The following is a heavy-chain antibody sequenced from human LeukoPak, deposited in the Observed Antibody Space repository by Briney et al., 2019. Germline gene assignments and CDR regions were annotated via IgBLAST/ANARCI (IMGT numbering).Heavy chain of an antibody. CDR2: IYTSGST. CDR3: ARDTAMAYYYYGMDV. V-gene: IGHV4-61*02. D-gene: IGHD5-18*01. Sequence: SQTLSLTCTVSGGSISSGSYYWSGIRQPAGKGLEWIGRIYTSGSTNYNPSLKSRVTISVDTSKNQFSLKLSSVTAADTAVYYCARDTAMAYYYYGMDVWGQGTTVTVSS. J-gene: IGHJ6*02. CDR1: GGSISSGSYY.